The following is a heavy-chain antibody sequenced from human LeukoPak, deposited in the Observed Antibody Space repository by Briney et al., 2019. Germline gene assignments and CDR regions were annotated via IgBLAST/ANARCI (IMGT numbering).Heavy chain of an antibody. CDR1: GFTFSSYA. V-gene: IGHV3-23*01. CDR3: VSLTYGSGTSLFDY. D-gene: IGHD3-10*01. J-gene: IGHJ4*02. Sequence: PGWSLRLSCAASGFTFSSYAMSWVRQAPGKGLEWVSAISGSGGSTTYADSVKGRFTISRDNAKNTLYLQMNSLRAEDTAVYYCVSLTYGSGTSLFDYWGQGTLVTVSS. CDR2: ISGSGGST.